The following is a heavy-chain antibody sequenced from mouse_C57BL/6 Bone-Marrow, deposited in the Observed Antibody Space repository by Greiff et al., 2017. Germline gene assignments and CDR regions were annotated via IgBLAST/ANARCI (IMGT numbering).Heavy chain of an antibody. J-gene: IGHJ4*01. Sequence: EVKLMESGGGLVQPKGSLKLSCAASGFSFNTYAMNWVRQAPGKGLEWVARIRSKSNNYATYYADSVKDRFTISRDDSESMLYLQMNNLKTEDTAMYYCERHYDYYAMDYWGQGTSVTVSS. CDR1: GFSFNTYA. CDR2: IRSKSNNYAT. CDR3: ERHYDYYAMDY. V-gene: IGHV10-1*01.